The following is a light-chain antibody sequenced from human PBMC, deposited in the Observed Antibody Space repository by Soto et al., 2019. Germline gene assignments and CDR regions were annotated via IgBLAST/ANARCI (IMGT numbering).Light chain of an antibody. V-gene: IGKV3-20*01. CDR1: QSVSSSY. CDR2: GTS. CDR3: QQYGSSSWT. J-gene: IGKJ1*01. Sequence: VLTQSPGTLSLSPGERATLSCRASQSVSSSYLAWYQQKPGQAPRLLIYGTSSRATAIPDRFSGSGSGTDLTLTISRLEPEDFAVYYRQQYGSSSWTFGQGTKV.